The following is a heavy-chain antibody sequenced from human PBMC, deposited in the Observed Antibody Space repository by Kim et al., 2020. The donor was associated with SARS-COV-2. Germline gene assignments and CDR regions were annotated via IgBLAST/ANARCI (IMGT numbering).Heavy chain of an antibody. CDR2: IYYGGSA. D-gene: IGHD3-10*01. CDR1: GASISSHY. J-gene: IGHJ4*02. Sequence: SETLSLTCTVSGASISSHYWSWIRQPPGKGLEWIGYIYYGGSANYNPSLKSRVTISLDMSKNQFSLMLTSVTAADTAVYYCARVGSGTAAADYWGQGTL. CDR3: ARVGSGTAAADY. V-gene: IGHV4-59*11.